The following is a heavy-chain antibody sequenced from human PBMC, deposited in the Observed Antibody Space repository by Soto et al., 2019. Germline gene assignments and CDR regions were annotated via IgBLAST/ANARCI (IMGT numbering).Heavy chain of an antibody. Sequence: QVPLVESGGGVVQPGRSLRLSCAASGFTFSSYAMHWVRQAPGKGLEWVAVTSNDVYYADSVKGRFTISRDNSKSTLYLQMNSLRAEDTAVYYCARESPYYFDHWGQGTLVTVSS. CDR3: ARESPYYFDH. CDR2: TSNDV. V-gene: IGHV3-30*04. CDR1: GFTFSSYA. J-gene: IGHJ4*02.